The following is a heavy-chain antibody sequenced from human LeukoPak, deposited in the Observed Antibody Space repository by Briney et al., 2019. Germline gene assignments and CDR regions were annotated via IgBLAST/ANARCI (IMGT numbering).Heavy chain of an antibody. CDR2: ISSDGRNK. CDR1: GFTFSSFS. V-gene: IGHV3-30*04. CDR3: ARAPPWGACDY. D-gene: IGHD1-26*01. Sequence: GGSLRLSCAASGFTFSSFSVHWVRQAPGKGLEWVAVISSDGRNKFYADSVKGRFTISRDNSKNTLDLQMDSLRAEDTAVYYCARAPPWGACDYWGQGTLVTVSS. J-gene: IGHJ4*02.